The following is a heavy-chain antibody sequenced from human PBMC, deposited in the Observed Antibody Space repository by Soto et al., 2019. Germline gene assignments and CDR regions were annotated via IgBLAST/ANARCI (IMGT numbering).Heavy chain of an antibody. CDR1: GGTFSSYR. CDR3: ARVGVAVTKYSYYYGMDV. CDR2: IVPIYRTA. J-gene: IGHJ6*02. D-gene: IGHD3-22*01. V-gene: IGHV1-69*13. Sequence: GASVKVSCKASGGTFSSYRINWVRQAPGQGLEWVGGIVPIYRTADYAQKFQGRVTITADESARTSYMEVSSLRSEDTAVFFCARVGVAVTKYSYYYGMDVWGQGTTVTVSS.